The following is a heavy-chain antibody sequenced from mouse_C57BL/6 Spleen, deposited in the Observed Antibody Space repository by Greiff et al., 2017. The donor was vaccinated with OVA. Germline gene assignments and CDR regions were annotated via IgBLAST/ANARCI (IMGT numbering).Heavy chain of an antibody. CDR1: GYTFTSYW. V-gene: IGHV1-69*01. D-gene: IGHD2-12*01. CDR2: IDPSYSYT. J-gene: IGHJ2*01. CDR3: ARGDSLYYFDY. Sequence: QVQLQQPGAELVMPGASVKLSCKASGYTFTSYWMHWVKQRPGQGLEWIGEIDPSYSYTNYNQKFKGKSTLTVDKSSSTAYMQLSSLTSEDSAVYYCARGDSLYYFDYWGQVTTLTVSS.